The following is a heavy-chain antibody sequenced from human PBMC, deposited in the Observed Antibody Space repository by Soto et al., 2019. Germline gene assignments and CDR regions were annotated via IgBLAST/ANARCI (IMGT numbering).Heavy chain of an antibody. CDR3: STGSRPSSGAVGGTPPNLKF. CDR1: GGSISSGGYS. J-gene: IGHJ1*01. Sequence: PSETLSLTCAVSGGSISSGGYSWSWIRQPPGKGLEWIGYIYHSGSTYYNPSLESRVTISVDRSKNQFSLKLSSVTAADTAVYYCSTGSRPSSGAVGGTPPNLKFWGQGTQVTVSS. D-gene: IGHD6-19*01. V-gene: IGHV4-30-2*01. CDR2: IYHSGST.